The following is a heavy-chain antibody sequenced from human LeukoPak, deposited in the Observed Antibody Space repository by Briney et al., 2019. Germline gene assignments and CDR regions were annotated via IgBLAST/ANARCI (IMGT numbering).Heavy chain of an antibody. CDR2: INPNSGGT. CDR3: ARDGGGYSYGYWFDP. Sequence: ASVKVSCKASGYTFTGYYMHWVRRAPGQGLEWMGWINPNSGGTNYAQKFQGRVTMTRDTSISTAYMELSRLRSDDTAVYYCARDGGGYSYGYWFDPWGQGTLVTVSS. D-gene: IGHD5-18*01. J-gene: IGHJ5*02. V-gene: IGHV1-2*02. CDR1: GYTFTGYY.